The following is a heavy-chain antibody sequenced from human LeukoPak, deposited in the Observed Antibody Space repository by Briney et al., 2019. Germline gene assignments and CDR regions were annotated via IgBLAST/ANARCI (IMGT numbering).Heavy chain of an antibody. J-gene: IGHJ4*02. Sequence: GGSLRLSCAASGFTFSSYSMNWVRQAPGKGLEWVSFISSSSSYIYYADSVKGRFTISRDNAKNSLYLQMNSLRAEDTAVYYCARAFLGAKDYWGQGTLVTVSS. CDR1: GFTFSSYS. CDR2: ISSSSSYI. V-gene: IGHV3-21*01. CDR3: ARAFLGAKDY. D-gene: IGHD1-26*01.